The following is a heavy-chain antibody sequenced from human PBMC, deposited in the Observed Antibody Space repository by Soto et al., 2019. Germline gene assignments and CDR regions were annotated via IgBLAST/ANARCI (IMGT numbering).Heavy chain of an antibody. CDR2: ISSNGGST. Sequence: GGSLRLSCSASEFTFSSYAMHWVRQAPGKGLEYVSAISSNGGSTYYADSVKGRFTISRDNSKNTLYLQMSSLRAEDTAVYYCVKGLRFLEWLQYYYGMDVWGQGTTVTVSS. V-gene: IGHV3-64D*08. CDR3: VKGLRFLEWLQYYYGMDV. D-gene: IGHD3-3*01. J-gene: IGHJ6*02. CDR1: EFTFSSYA.